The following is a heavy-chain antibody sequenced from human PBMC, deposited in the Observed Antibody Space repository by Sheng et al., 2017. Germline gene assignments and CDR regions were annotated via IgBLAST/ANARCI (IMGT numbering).Heavy chain of an antibody. J-gene: IGHJ5*02. D-gene: IGHD3-3*01. CDR1: GFTFSSYW. Sequence: EVQLVESGGGLVQPGGSLRLSCAASGFTFSSYWMSWVRQAPGKGLEWVANIKQDGSEKYYVDSVKGRFTISRDNAKNSLYLQMNSLRAEDTAVYYCARDPLLRFLDRFPWGNWFDPWGQGTLVTVSS. CDR2: IKQDGSEK. CDR3: ARDPLLRFLDRFPWGNWFDP. V-gene: IGHV3-7*01.